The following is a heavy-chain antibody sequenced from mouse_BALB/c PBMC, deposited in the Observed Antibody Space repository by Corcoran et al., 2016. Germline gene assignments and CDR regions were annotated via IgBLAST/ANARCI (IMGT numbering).Heavy chain of an antibody. CDR3: ARSDTTAMCAS. J-gene: IGHJ3*01. Sequence: QVQLQQSGAELMKPGASVKISCKATGYTFSSYWIEWVKQRPGHGLEWIGESLPGSGSTNYKEKFKCKATFTADTSSNTAYMQLSSLTSEHSAVDYCARSDTTAMCASWGQGTLVTVSA. V-gene: IGHV1-9*01. CDR2: SLPGSGST. CDR1: GYTFSSYW. D-gene: IGHD1-2*01.